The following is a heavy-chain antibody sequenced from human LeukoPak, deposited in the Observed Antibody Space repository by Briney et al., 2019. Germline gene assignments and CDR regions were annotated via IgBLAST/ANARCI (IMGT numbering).Heavy chain of an antibody. D-gene: IGHD6-13*01. J-gene: IGHJ4*02. Sequence: SGGSLRLSCAASGFTFSSYAMHWVRQAPGKGLEWVAVISYDGSNKYYADSVKGRFTISRDNSKNTLYLQMNSLRAEDTAVYYCARDIGIAAAETFDYWGQGALVTVSS. CDR2: ISYDGSNK. V-gene: IGHV3-30-3*01. CDR1: GFTFSSYA. CDR3: ARDIGIAAAETFDY.